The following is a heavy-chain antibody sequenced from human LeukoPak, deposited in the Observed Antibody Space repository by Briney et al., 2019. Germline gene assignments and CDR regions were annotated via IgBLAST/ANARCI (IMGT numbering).Heavy chain of an antibody. J-gene: IGHJ3*02. V-gene: IGHV3-74*01. CDR3: AREGLRALNELQDAFDI. Sequence: GRFTISRDNAKNTLYLQMNSLRAEDTAVYYCAREGLRALNELQDAFDIWGQGTMVTVSS. D-gene: IGHD1-26*01.